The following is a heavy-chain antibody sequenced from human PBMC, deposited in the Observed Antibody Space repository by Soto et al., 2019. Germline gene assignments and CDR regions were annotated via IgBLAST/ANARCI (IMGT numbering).Heavy chain of an antibody. V-gene: IGHV4-39*01. CDR1: GGSISSSSYY. D-gene: IGHD3-3*01. CDR2: IYYSGST. Sequence: QLQLQESGPGLVKPSETLSLTCTVSGGSISSSSYYWGWIRQPPGKGLEWIGSIYYSGSTYYNPSLKSRVTISVDTSKNQFSLKLSSVTAADTAVYYCVGITIFGVVIAIDYWGQGTLVTVSS. J-gene: IGHJ4*02. CDR3: VGITIFGVVIAIDY.